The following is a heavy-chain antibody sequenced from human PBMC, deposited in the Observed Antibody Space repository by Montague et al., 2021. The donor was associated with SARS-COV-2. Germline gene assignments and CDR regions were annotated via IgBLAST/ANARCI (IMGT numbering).Heavy chain of an antibody. CDR3: AADYGSGSYFDY. CDR2: MYYDGSP. Sequence: SETLSLTCTVSGGSISIYYWSWIRQPPRKGLEWIGYMYYDGSPKYNPSLRGRVTISVDKSKNQCSLKLSSVTAADTAVYYCAADYGSGSYFDYWGQGSLVTVSS. V-gene: IGHV4-59*01. D-gene: IGHD3-10*01. J-gene: IGHJ4*02. CDR1: GGSISIYY.